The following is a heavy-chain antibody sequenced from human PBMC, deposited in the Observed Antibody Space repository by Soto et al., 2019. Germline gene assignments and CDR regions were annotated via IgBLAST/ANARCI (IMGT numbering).Heavy chain of an antibody. CDR3: AKEVTIFGVVIGSSD. Sequence: EVQLLESGGGLVQPGGSLRLSCAASGFTFSSYAMSWVRQAPGKGLEWVLAISGSGGSTYYADSVKGRFTISRDNSKNTLYRQMNSLRAEDTAVYYCAKEVTIFGVVIGSSDWGQGTLVTVSS. J-gene: IGHJ4*02. V-gene: IGHV3-23*01. D-gene: IGHD3-3*01. CDR1: GFTFSSYA. CDR2: ISGSGGST.